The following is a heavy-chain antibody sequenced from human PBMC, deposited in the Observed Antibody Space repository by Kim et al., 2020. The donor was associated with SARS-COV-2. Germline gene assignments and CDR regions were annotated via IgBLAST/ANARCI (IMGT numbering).Heavy chain of an antibody. V-gene: IGHV1-8*02. CDR3: ARGFGMLRGVLFAY. CDR2: MNPNSGNT. D-gene: IGHD3-10*01. CDR1: GYTFNNYD. J-gene: IGHJ4*02. Sequence: ASVKVSCKASGYTFNNYDINWVRQAPGQGPEWMGLMNPNSGNTGYAQKFQGRVTMTRSTSTSTAYMELSSLRSDDTAVYFCARGFGMLRGVLFAYWGQGT.